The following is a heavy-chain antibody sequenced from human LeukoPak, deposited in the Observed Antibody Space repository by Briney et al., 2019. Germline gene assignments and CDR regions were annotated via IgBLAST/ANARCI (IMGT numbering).Heavy chain of an antibody. J-gene: IGHJ4*02. CDR2: ISASGAAS. V-gene: IGHV3-23*01. CDR3: AKDYQENGAYVGYLEH. D-gene: IGHD2-8*01. CDR1: GFPFHNFA. Sequence: GSLRLSCAASGFPFHNFAMSWVRQAPGKGLEWVSSISASGAASYHADSAKGRFTISRDNSKNTLYLQMSSLRAEDTAVYYCAKDYQENGAYVGYLEHWGQGTLVTVSS.